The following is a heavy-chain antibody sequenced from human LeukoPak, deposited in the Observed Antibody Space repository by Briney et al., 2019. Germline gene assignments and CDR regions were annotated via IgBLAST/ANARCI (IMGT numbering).Heavy chain of an antibody. Sequence: GSLRLSCAACGFTFSSYWMQWVRQAPGKGLGWVSRINSDGSSTVYADSVKGRFTISRDNAKSTLYLQMNSLRAEDTAVYYRARETPTNASSGSSEYYYYGMDVWGQGTTVTVSS. CDR3: ARETPTNASSGSSEYYYYGMDV. J-gene: IGHJ6*02. CDR1: GFTFSSYW. CDR2: INSDGSST. D-gene: IGHD3-22*01. V-gene: IGHV3-74*01.